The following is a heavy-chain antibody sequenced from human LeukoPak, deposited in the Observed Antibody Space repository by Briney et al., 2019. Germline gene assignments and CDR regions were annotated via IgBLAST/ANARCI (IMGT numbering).Heavy chain of an antibody. CDR2: IYSGGST. Sequence: GGSLRLSCAASGFTVSSNYMSWVRQAPGKGLEWVSVIYSGGSTCYADSVKGRFTISRDNSKNTLYLQMNSLRAEDTAVYYCARVRFLEWLESFDYWGQGTLVTVPS. J-gene: IGHJ4*02. CDR3: ARVRFLEWLESFDY. CDR1: GFTVSSNY. V-gene: IGHV3-66*01. D-gene: IGHD3-3*01.